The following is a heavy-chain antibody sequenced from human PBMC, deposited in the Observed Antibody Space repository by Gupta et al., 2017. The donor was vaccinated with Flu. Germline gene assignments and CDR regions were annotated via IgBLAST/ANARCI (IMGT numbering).Heavy chain of an antibody. CDR2: ISSSSSYT. J-gene: IGHJ6*02. CDR3: AGDRIGEWEDYYGMDV. V-gene: IGHV3-11*05. D-gene: IGHD3-10*01. Sequence: QVQLVESGGGLAKPGGSLSLSCAASGFPFSNYYISWIRQAPGKGLEWVSYISSSSSYTNYAESVKGRFTISRDNAKNSLYLQMNSLSADDTAVYYCAGDRIGEWEDYYGMDVWGQGTTVTVSS. CDR1: GFPFSNYY.